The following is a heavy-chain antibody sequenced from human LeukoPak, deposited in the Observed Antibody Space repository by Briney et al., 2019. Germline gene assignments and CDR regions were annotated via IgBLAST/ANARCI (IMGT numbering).Heavy chain of an antibody. J-gene: IGHJ4*02. Sequence: PGGSLRLSCAASGFTFSTCGMHWVRQAPGKGLEWVAVIWYDGSNKYYADSVKGRFTISRDNSKNTLYLQMNSLRAEDTAVYYCARGRYGDYVSDYWGQGTLVTVSS. CDR2: IWYDGSNK. D-gene: IGHD4-17*01. CDR1: GFTFSTCG. V-gene: IGHV3-33*01. CDR3: ARGRYGDYVSDY.